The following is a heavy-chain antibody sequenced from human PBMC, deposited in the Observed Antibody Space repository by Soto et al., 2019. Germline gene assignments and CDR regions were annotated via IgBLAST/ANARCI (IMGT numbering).Heavy chain of an antibody. D-gene: IGHD6-6*01. CDR2: ISAYNGNT. CDR3: ARVAYSSSSTVFDY. J-gene: IGHJ4*02. CDR1: GYTFTSYG. Sequence: ASVKVSCKASGYTFTSYGISWVRQAPGQGLEWMGWISAYNGNTNYAQKLQGRVTMTTDTSTSTAYMELRSLRSDNTAVYYCARVAYSSSSTVFDYWGQGTLVTVSS. V-gene: IGHV1-18*01.